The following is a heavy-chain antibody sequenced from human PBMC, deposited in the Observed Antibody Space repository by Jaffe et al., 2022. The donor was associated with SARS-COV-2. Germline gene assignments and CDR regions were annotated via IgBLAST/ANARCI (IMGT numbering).Heavy chain of an antibody. CDR3: ATDLNSVGGDYYYYGMDV. Sequence: QVQLVQSGAEVKKPGASVKVSCKVSGYTLTELSMHWVRQAPGKGLEWMGGFDPEDGETIYAQKFQGRVTMTEDTSTDTAYMELSSLRSEDTAVYYCATDLNSVGGDYYYYGMDVWGQGTTVTVSS. CDR1: GYTLTELS. D-gene: IGHD3-10*01. CDR2: FDPEDGET. V-gene: IGHV1-24*01. J-gene: IGHJ6*02.